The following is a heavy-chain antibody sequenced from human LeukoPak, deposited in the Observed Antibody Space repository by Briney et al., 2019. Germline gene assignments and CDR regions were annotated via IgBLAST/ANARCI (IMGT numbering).Heavy chain of an antibody. Sequence: GGSLRLSCAASGFTFSSYSMNWVRQAPGKGLEWLSSITSSNYDIYYVDSVKGRFTISRDNAKNSLYLQMNSLRAEDTAVYYCATTTLSGSYYGGHYYFDYWGQGTLVTVSS. D-gene: IGHD1-26*01. V-gene: IGHV3-21*01. CDR1: GFTFSSYS. J-gene: IGHJ4*02. CDR2: ITSSNYDI. CDR3: ATTTLSGSYYGGHYYFDY.